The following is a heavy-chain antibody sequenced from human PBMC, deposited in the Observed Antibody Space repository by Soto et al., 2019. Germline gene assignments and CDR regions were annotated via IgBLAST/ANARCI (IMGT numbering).Heavy chain of an antibody. CDR1: GGSISSGDYY. D-gene: IGHD2-2*01. J-gene: IGHJ6*02. CDR3: AREVVVPPANSMDV. Sequence: PSETLSLTCTVSGGSISSGDYYWSWIRQPPGKGLEWIGYIYYSGSTYYNPSLKSRVTISVDTSKNQFSLKLSSVTAADTAVYYCAREVVVPPANSMDVWGQGTTVTVSS. CDR2: IYYSGST. V-gene: IGHV4-30-4*01.